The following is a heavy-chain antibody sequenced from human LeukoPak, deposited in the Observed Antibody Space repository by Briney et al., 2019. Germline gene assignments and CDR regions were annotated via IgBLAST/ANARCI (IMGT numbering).Heavy chain of an antibody. CDR3: ATSYGSGSYYMFGY. CDR1: GYAFTSYY. CDR2: INPSGGIT. J-gene: IGHJ4*02. Sequence: ASVKVSCKASGYAFTSYYMHWVRQAPGQGLEWMGIINPSGGITRDAQKFQGRVTMTRATSTSTVHMELSSLRSEDTAVYYCATSYGSGSYYMFGYWGQGTLVSVSS. V-gene: IGHV1-46*01. D-gene: IGHD3-10*01.